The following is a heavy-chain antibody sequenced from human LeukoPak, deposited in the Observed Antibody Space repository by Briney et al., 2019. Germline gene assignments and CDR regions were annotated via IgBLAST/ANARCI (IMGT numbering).Heavy chain of an antibody. J-gene: IGHJ4*02. CDR3: AKNGTRAEPDNY. V-gene: IGHV3-23*01. Sequence: PGGSLRLSCAASGFTFSIYDLSWVRQAPGKGLQWVSAISGGGGKTYYADSVKGRFTISRDNSKKTLYLQMNSLRAEDTAVYYCAKNGTRAEPDNYSGQGTLVTVSS. CDR1: GFTFSIYD. CDR2: ISGGGGKT. D-gene: IGHD2/OR15-2a*01.